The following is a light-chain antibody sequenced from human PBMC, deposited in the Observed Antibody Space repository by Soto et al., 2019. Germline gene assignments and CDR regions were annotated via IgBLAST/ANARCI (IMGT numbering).Light chain of an antibody. V-gene: IGKV3D-15*01. J-gene: IGKJ1*01. Sequence: EVVMTQSPGTLSVSPGERVTLSCRASQNVSGNLAWYQQTPGQAPRLLIYDASTRATGIPARFSGGGSGTEFTLTISSLESEDFAFYYCQQYFDWPRTFGQGTKVDIK. CDR2: DAS. CDR1: QNVSGN. CDR3: QQYFDWPRT.